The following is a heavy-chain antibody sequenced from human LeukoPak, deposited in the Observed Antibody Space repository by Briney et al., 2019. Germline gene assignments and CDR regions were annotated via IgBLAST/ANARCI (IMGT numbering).Heavy chain of an antibody. CDR3: ARGKWGLPYYFDY. CDR2: IYYSGST. CDR1: GGSISSYY. J-gene: IGHJ4*02. D-gene: IGHD1-26*01. V-gene: IGHV4-59*08. Sequence: SETLSLTCTVSGGSISSYYWSWIRQPPGKGLEWIGYIYYSGSTNYNPSLKSRVTISVDTSKNQFSLKLSSVTAADTAVYYCARGKWGLPYYFDYWGQGTLVTVSS.